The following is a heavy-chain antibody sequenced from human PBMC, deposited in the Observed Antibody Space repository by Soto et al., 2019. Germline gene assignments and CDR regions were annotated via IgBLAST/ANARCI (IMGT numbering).Heavy chain of an antibody. CDR3: AREKTYYYDSSGPH. CDR2: IITIFTTA. D-gene: IGHD3-22*01. Sequence: QVQLVQSGAEVKKPGSSVKVSCKSSGDTFSSYAISWVRQAPGQGLEWMGGIITIFTTANYAQKFQGRVTITADESTSTAYMQLSSLKSKDTAMYYCAREKTYYYDSSGPHWGQGNLVTVSS. CDR1: GDTFSSYA. J-gene: IGHJ4*02. V-gene: IGHV1-69*01.